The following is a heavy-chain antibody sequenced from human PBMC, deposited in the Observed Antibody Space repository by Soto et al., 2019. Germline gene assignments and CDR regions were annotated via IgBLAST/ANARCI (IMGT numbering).Heavy chain of an antibody. CDR2: IYYSGST. CDR3: ARQSPYDSSGYYYV. J-gene: IGHJ4*02. Sequence: QVKLQESGPGRVKPSETLSLTCTVSGGSISSYYWSWIRQPPGKGLEWIGYIYYSGSTNYNPSLKSRVTISVDTSKNQFSLKLSSVTAADTAVYYCARQSPYDSSGYYYVWGQGTLVTVSS. CDR1: GGSISSYY. D-gene: IGHD3-22*01. V-gene: IGHV4-59*08.